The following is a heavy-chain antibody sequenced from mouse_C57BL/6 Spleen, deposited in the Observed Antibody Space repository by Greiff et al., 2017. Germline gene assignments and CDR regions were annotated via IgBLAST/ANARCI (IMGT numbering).Heavy chain of an antibody. CDR2: IWSGGST. CDR3: DRPPTGTDYAMDY. CDR1: GFSLTSYG. Sequence: QVHVKQSGPGLVQPSQSLSITCTVSGFSLTSYGVHWVRQSPGKGLEWLGVIWSGGSTDYNAAFISRLSISKDNSKSQVFFKMNSLQADDTAIYYGDRPPTGTDYAMDYWGQGTSVTVSS. J-gene: IGHJ4*01. V-gene: IGHV2-2*01. D-gene: IGHD4-1*02.